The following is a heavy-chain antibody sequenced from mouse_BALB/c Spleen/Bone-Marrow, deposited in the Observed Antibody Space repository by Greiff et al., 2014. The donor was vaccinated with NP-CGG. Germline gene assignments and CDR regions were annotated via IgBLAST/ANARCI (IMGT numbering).Heavy chain of an antibody. CDR3: ARQYGNYWDYFDY. CDR2: ISSGGSYT. D-gene: IGHD2-10*02. Sequence: EVMLVESGGDLVKPGGSLKLSCAASGFTFSSYGMSWVRRTPDKRLEWVATISSGGSYTYYPDSVKGRFTISRDNAKNTLYLQMSSLKSEDTAMYYCARQYGNYWDYFDYRGQGTTLTVSS. J-gene: IGHJ2*01. V-gene: IGHV5-6*01. CDR1: GFTFSSYG.